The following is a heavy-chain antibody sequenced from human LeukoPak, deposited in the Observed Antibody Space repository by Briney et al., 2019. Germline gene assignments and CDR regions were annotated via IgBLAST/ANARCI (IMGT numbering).Heavy chain of an antibody. CDR2: IIPILGIA. J-gene: IGHJ4*02. Sequence: GASVKVSCKASGGTFSSYAISWVRQAPGQGLEWMGRIIPILGIANYAQKFQGRVTITADKSTSTAYMELSSLRSEDTAVYYCAKDPGYDFWSGASQKTEIDYWGQGTLVTVSS. V-gene: IGHV1-69*04. CDR1: GGTFSSYA. D-gene: IGHD3-3*01. CDR3: AKDPGYDFWSGASQKTEIDY.